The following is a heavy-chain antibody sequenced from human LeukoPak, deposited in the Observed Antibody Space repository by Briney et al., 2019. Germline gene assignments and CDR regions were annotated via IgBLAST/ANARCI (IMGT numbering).Heavy chain of an antibody. CDR2: IYYSGST. CDR1: GGSISSYY. D-gene: IGHD3-10*01. J-gene: IGHJ3*02. V-gene: IGHV4-59*01. Sequence: SESLSLTRAVYGGSISSYYWSWIRQPPWKGLKWIGYIYYSGSTNYNPSLKSRVTISVDTSKNQFSLRLNSVTAADTAVYYCAREGTMVRGLAFDIWGQGTMVTVSS. CDR3: AREGTMVRGLAFDI.